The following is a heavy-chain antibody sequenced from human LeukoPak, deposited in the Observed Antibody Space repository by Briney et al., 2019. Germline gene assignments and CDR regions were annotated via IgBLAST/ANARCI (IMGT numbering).Heavy chain of an antibody. CDR2: IWYDGSNK. CDR1: GFTFSSYG. J-gene: IGHJ4*02. Sequence: GGSLRLSCAASGFTFSSYGMHWVRKAPGKGLEWVAVIWYDGSNKYYADSVKGRFTISRDNSKNTLYLQMNSLRAEDTAVYYCARGSPYYDILTGYTFDYWGQGTLVTVSS. D-gene: IGHD3-9*01. CDR3: ARGSPYYDILTGYTFDY. V-gene: IGHV3-33*01.